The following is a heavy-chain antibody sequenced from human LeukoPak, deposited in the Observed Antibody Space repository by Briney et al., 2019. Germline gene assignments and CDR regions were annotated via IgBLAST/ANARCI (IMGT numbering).Heavy chain of an antibody. D-gene: IGHD3-16*01. V-gene: IGHV4-59*01. CDR1: GGSISSDY. CDR3: ARTIGGGNYYYYYYMDV. Sequence: PSETLSLTCTVSGGSISSDYWSWIRQPPGKGLERIGYPYYTGSTNYNPSLKSRVTISEDTSKNQFSLKLSSVTAADTAVYYCARTIGGGNYYYYYYMDVWGKGTTVTVSS. J-gene: IGHJ6*03. CDR2: PYYTGST.